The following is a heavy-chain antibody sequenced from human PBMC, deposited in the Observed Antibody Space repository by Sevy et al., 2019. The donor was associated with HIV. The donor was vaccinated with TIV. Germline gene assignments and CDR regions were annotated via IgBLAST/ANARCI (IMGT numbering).Heavy chain of an antibody. Sequence: GGSLRLSCAASGFTFSSYWMHWVRQAPGKGLVWVSRINSDGSSTSYADSVKGRFTISRDNAKNTLYLQMNRLRAEDTAVYYCARDTAKGYCSGGSCFIDYWGQGTLVTVSS. CDR2: INSDGSST. J-gene: IGHJ4*02. D-gene: IGHD2-15*01. V-gene: IGHV3-74*01. CDR1: GFTFSSYW. CDR3: ARDTAKGYCSGGSCFIDY.